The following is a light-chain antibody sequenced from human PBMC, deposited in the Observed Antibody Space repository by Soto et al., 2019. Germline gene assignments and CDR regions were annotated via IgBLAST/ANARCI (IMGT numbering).Light chain of an antibody. CDR1: QSVSSY. Sequence: EIVLTQSPATLSLSPGERATLSCRASQSVSSYLAWYQQKPGQAPRLLIYDASNRATGIPARFSGSGSGTDFTPTISSLEPEDCADYYCQPRSNWPSLTFGGGPKVEIK. V-gene: IGKV3-11*01. J-gene: IGKJ4*01. CDR2: DAS. CDR3: QPRSNWPSLT.